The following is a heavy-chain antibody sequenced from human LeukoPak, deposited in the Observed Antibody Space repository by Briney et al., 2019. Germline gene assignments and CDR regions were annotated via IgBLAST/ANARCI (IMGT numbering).Heavy chain of an antibody. Sequence: SETLSLTCTVSGGSISSSSYYWGWIRQPPGKGLEWIGSIYYSGSTYYNPSLKSRVTISVDTSKNQFSLKLSSVTAADTAVYYCARGDFLAPTAPIWGQGTMVTVSS. CDR1: GGSISSSSYY. V-gene: IGHV4-39*07. J-gene: IGHJ3*02. CDR3: ARGDFLAPTAPI. CDR2: IYYSGST.